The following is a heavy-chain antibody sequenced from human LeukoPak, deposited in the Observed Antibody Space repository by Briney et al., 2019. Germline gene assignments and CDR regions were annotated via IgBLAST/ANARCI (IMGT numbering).Heavy chain of an antibody. V-gene: IGHV4-59*01. CDR2: IYYSGST. Sequence: PSETLSLTCTVSGGSISSYYWSWIRQPPGKGPEWIGYIYYSGSTNYNPSLKSRVTISVDTSKNPFSLKLSSVTAADTAVYYCATTTRSLWGPRPKFGMDVWGQGTPVTVSS. CDR1: GGSISSYY. CDR3: ATTTRSLWGPRPKFGMDV. D-gene: IGHD1-1*01. J-gene: IGHJ6*02.